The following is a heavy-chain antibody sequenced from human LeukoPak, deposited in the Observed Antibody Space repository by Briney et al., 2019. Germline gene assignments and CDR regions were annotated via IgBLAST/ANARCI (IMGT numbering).Heavy chain of an antibody. D-gene: IGHD5-18*01. V-gene: IGHV4-39*01. CDR2: IYSNGST. Sequence: SETLSLTCTVSGGSISSSRYYWGWIRQPPGKGLEYIGNIYSNGSTYYNPSLKSRVTISVDTSRSQFSLMLSSVTAADTAFYYCARLTAYSYGRGYWGQGTLVTASS. CDR1: GGSISSSRYY. J-gene: IGHJ4*02. CDR3: ARLTAYSYGRGY.